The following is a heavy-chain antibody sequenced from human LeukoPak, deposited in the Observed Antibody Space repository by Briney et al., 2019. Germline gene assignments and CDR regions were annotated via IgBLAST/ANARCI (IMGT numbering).Heavy chain of an antibody. J-gene: IGHJ5*02. Sequence: GRSLRLSCAASGFTFSSYGMHWVRQAPGKGLEWVAVISYDGSNKYYADSVKGRFTISRDNAKNSLYLQMNSLRAEDTALYYCAKAGIGFGEFLDWFDPWGQGTLVTVSS. V-gene: IGHV3-30*18. CDR2: ISYDGSNK. CDR1: GFTFSSYG. D-gene: IGHD3-10*01. CDR3: AKAGIGFGEFLDWFDP.